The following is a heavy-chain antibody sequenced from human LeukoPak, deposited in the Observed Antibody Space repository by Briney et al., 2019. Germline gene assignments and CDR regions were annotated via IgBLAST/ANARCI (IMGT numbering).Heavy chain of an antibody. Sequence: KPSETLSLTCTVSGYSISSGYYWGWIRQPPGKGLEWIGSIYHSGSTYYNPSLKSRVTISVDTSKNQFSLKLSSVTAADTAVYYCARKLYTAMAYFDYWGQGTLVTVSS. CDR2: IYHSGST. D-gene: IGHD5-18*01. CDR3: ARKLYTAMAYFDY. J-gene: IGHJ4*02. CDR1: GYSISSGYY. V-gene: IGHV4-38-2*02.